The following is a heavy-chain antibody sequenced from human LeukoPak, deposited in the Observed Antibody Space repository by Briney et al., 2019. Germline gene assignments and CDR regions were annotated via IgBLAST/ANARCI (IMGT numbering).Heavy chain of an antibody. D-gene: IGHD2-15*01. J-gene: IGHJ4*02. CDR2: IYPGDSDT. CDR3: ARARYCSGGSCYAEY. Sequence: GESLKISCKGSGYSFTTYWIGWVRQMPGKGLEWMGIIYPGDSDTRHSPSFQGQVTISADKSIGTAYLQWSSLKASDTAMYYCARARYCSGGSCYAEYWGQGTLVTVSS. CDR1: GYSFTTYW. V-gene: IGHV5-51*01.